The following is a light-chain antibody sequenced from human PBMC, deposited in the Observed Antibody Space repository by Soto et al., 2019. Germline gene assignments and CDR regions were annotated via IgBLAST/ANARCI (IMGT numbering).Light chain of an antibody. CDR1: QSVSSSY. V-gene: IGKV3-20*01. CDR2: GAS. CDR3: EQEGSSSPYT. Sequence: EIVLTHSPGTLSLSPGERATLSCRASQSVSSSYLAWYQHKPGQAPRILIYGASSRTTGIPARFSGRGSGTDGTLTSSRVEREGSAVEYCEQEGSSSPYTFSQRTQLEIK. J-gene: IGKJ2*01.